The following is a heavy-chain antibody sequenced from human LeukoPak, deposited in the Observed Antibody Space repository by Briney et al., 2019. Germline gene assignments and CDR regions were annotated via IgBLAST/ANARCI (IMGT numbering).Heavy chain of an antibody. CDR2: TRNKANSYTT. D-gene: IGHD3-16*01. Sequence: GGSLRPSCAASGFTFSDHYMDWVRQAPGKGLEWVGRTRNKANSYTTEYAASVKGRFTISRDDSKNSLYLQMNSLKTEDTAVYYCARRGRTKGAFDIWGQGTMVTVSS. J-gene: IGHJ3*02. CDR3: ARRGRTKGAFDI. V-gene: IGHV3-72*01. CDR1: GFTFSDHY.